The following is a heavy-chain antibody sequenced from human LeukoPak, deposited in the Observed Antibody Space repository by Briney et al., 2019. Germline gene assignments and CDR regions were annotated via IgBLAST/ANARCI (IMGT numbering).Heavy chain of an antibody. CDR2: INHSGST. CDR3: ARHRGYYDSRGDGYYFDY. Sequence: SETLSLTCAVYGRSFNDYYWSWIRQPPGKGLEWIGEINHSGSTNYNPSLKSRVTISIDTSKNQFSLKLSSVTAADTAVYYCARHRGYYDSRGDGYYFDYWGQGTLVTVSS. D-gene: IGHD3-22*01. V-gene: IGHV4-34*01. CDR1: GRSFNDYY. J-gene: IGHJ4*02.